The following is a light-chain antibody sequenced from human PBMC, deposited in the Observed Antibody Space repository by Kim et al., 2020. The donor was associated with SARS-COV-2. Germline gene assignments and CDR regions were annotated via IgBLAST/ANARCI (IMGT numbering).Light chain of an antibody. Sequence: DIQMTQSPSSLSASVGDRVTITCQASQDISSYLNWYQQKPGKAPKLLIYDASNLETGVPSRFSGSGSGTDFTFTISSLQPEDIATYDCHQYDNHTTVAFTFGPGTKVDIK. J-gene: IGKJ3*01. CDR2: DAS. CDR3: HQYDNHTTVAFT. CDR1: QDISSY. V-gene: IGKV1-33*01.